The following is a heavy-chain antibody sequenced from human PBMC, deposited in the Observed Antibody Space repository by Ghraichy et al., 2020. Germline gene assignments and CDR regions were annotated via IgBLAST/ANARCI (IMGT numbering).Heavy chain of an antibody. V-gene: IGHV3-30*18. CDR1: GFFFSSYG. CDR2: ISYDGSSN. J-gene: IGHJ4*02. D-gene: IGHD3-16*01. CDR3: AKDGGFPRLARVDY. Sequence: GESLRLSCTASGFFFSSYGMHWVRQAPGKGLEWITFISYDGSSNFYTDSVKGRFTISRDNSKNTVYLQMNSLRPEDTAVYYCAKDGGFPRLARVDYWGQGTQVNVSS.